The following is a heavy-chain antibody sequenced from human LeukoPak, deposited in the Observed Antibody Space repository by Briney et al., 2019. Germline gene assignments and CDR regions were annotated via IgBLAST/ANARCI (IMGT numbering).Heavy chain of an antibody. CDR1: GFTFSSYG. CDR2: IRYDGSNK. V-gene: IGHV3-30*02. D-gene: IGHD2/OR15-2a*01. Sequence: GGSLRLSCAASGFTFSSYGMHWVRQAPGKGLEWVAFIRYDGSNKYYADSVKGRFSISRDNSKNTLYLQMNTLRPEDTAIYYCAKDGHTTGWLNWFDPWGQGTLVTVSS. J-gene: IGHJ5*02. CDR3: AKDGHTTGWLNWFDP.